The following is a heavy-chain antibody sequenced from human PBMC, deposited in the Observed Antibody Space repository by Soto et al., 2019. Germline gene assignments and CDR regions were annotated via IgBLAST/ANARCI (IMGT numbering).Heavy chain of an antibody. CDR3: ASHTPAISISDH. CDR1: GGSISSSSYY. Sequence: PSETLSLTCTVSGGSISSSSYYWGWIRQPPGKGLEWIGSIYYSGSTYYNPSLKSRVTISVDTSKNQFSLKLSSVTAADTAVYYCASHTPAISISDHWGQGTLVTVSS. D-gene: IGHD2-15*01. CDR2: IYYSGST. V-gene: IGHV4-39*01. J-gene: IGHJ4*02.